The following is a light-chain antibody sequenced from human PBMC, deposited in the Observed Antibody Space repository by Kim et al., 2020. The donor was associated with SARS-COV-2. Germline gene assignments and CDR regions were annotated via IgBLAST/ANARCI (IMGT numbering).Light chain of an antibody. CDR3: SSFVDYNTPVI. Sequence: QPITISCTGTRSDVGSYNLVSWYQHHPGKAPNLMISDVKRRPSGVSSRFSGSKSGNTASLTISGLQAEDEADYYCSSFVDYNTPVIFGGGAQLTVL. V-gene: IGLV2-23*02. CDR1: RSDVGSYNL. CDR2: DVK. J-gene: IGLJ2*01.